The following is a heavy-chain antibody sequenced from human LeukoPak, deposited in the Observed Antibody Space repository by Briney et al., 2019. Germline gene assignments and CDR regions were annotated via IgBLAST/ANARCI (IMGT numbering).Heavy chain of an antibody. V-gene: IGHV3-33*01. CDR3: ASAQYGSGNYGFWDY. D-gene: IGHD3-10*01. J-gene: IGHJ4*02. Sequence: GGSLRLSCAASGFIFSSYGMHWVRQAPGKGLEWVAVIWYDGSNKYYADSVKGRFTISRDNSKNTLYLQMNSLRAEDTAVYYCASAQYGSGNYGFWDYRGQGTLVTVSS. CDR2: IWYDGSNK. CDR1: GFIFSSYG.